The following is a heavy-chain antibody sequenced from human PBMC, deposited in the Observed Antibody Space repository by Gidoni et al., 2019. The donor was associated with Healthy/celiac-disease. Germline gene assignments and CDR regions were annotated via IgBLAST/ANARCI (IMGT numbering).Heavy chain of an antibody. Sequence: EVQLVESGGGLIQPGGSLILSCAASGFTVRRNYMSWVRQAPGKGLEWVSVIYSGGSTYYADSVKGRFTISRDNSKNTLYLQMNSLRAEDTAVYYCARGGSDYIRAQNYYGMDVWGQGTTVTVSS. J-gene: IGHJ6*02. V-gene: IGHV3-53*01. CDR2: IYSGGST. CDR3: ARGGSDYIRAQNYYGMDV. D-gene: IGHD4-4*01. CDR1: GFTVRRNY.